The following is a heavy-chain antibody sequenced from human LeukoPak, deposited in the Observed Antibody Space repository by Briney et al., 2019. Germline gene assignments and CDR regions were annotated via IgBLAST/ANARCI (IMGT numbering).Heavy chain of an antibody. Sequence: QPGGSLRLSCAASGFTFGGYGMHWVRQAPGKGLEWVALISYDGSNKYYADSVKGRFTISRDNSKNTLYLQMNSLRAEDTAVYYCARLLDSGDYALSVLRYWGQGTLVTASS. CDR3: ARLLDSGDYALSVLRY. V-gene: IGHV3-33*01. J-gene: IGHJ4*02. CDR2: ISYDGSNK. CDR1: GFTFGGYG. D-gene: IGHD3-22*01.